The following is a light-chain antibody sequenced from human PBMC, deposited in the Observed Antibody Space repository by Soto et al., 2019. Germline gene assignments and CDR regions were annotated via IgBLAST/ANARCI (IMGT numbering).Light chain of an antibody. CDR3: QQYNDFQYT. J-gene: IGKJ2*01. CDR2: KAT. CDR1: QSIDSW. Sequence: DIQMTQSPSTLSASVGDGVTITCRASQSIDSWLAWYQQKPGKAPKRLIYKATNLQSGVPSRFGGSGSGTDFSLTISSLQPVDSATYFCQQYNDFQYTFGPGTKLEI. V-gene: IGKV1-5*03.